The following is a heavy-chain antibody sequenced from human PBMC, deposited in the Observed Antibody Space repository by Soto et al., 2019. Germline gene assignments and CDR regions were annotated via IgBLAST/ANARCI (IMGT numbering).Heavy chain of an antibody. CDR2: IKEDETDK. Sequence: EVKLVESGGGLVQPGGSLRLSCAASGFTFTIYWMSWVRQAPGKGLEWVANIKEDETDKYYVDSVKGRFSISRDNARNSLYLQMNSLRADDTAIYYCARDVHLAAGRRYFDLWGRGTLVTVSS. D-gene: IGHD6-13*01. V-gene: IGHV3-7*03. J-gene: IGHJ2*01. CDR3: ARDVHLAAGRRYFDL. CDR1: GFTFTIYW.